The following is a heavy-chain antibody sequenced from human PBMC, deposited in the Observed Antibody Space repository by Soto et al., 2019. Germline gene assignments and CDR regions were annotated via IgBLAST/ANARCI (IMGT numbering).Heavy chain of an antibody. V-gene: IGHV4-30-4*01. Sequence: PSETLSLTCAVYGGSFSGDYYWSWIRQPPGKGLEWIWYIHYSGSTYYNPSLKSRVTISVDTSKNQFSLKLSSVTAADTAVYYRARDQASRVDPWGQGTLVTVSS. J-gene: IGHJ5*02. CDR1: GGSFSGDYY. CDR3: ARDQASRVDP. CDR2: IHYSGST.